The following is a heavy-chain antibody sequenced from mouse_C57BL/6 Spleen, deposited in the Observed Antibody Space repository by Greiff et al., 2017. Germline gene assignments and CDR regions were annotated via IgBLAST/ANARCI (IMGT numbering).Heavy chain of an antibody. D-gene: IGHD2-12*01. V-gene: IGHV5-17*01. CDR1: GFTFSDYA. Sequence: EVQLMESGGGLVKPGGSLKLSCAASGFTFSDYAMHWVRQAPEKGLEWVAYISSGSSTFYYAYTVKGRFTISRDKAKNTLFLQTTSLRSEETAMYYCASYDSYAMDYWGQGTSVTVSS. J-gene: IGHJ4*01. CDR2: ISSGSSTF. CDR3: ASYDSYAMDY.